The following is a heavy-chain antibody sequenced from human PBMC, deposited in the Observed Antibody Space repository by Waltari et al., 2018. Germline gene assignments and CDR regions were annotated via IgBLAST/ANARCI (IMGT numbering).Heavy chain of an antibody. V-gene: IGHV3-53*01. J-gene: IGHJ4*02. Sequence: EVQLLESGGGVIQPGGSLRLSCAASGFIVTPKYMRWVRQAPGKGLEWVSVIDNEGTKLYADSVKGRFTVSRDKSKNMVHLQMGSLRAEDTAVYYCATDGDGDCSLCLAQWGQGTLVTVSS. CDR3: ATDGDGDCSLCLAQ. CDR1: GFIVTPKY. D-gene: IGHD2-21*02. CDR2: IDNEGTK.